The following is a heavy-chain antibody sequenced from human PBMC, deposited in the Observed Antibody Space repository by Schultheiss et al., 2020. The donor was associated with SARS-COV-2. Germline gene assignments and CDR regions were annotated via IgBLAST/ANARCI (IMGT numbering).Heavy chain of an antibody. J-gene: IGHJ4*02. D-gene: IGHD6-13*01. CDR2: IYWDDDK. V-gene: IGHV2-5*02. CDR1: GFSLSNARIG. Sequence: SGPTLVKPTQTLTLTCTVSGFSLSNARIGVSWIRQPPGKALEWLALIYWDDDKRYSPSLKSRLTITKDTSKNQVVLTMTNMDPVDTATYYCARQPSGYYFDYWGQGTLVTVSS. CDR3: ARQPSGYYFDY.